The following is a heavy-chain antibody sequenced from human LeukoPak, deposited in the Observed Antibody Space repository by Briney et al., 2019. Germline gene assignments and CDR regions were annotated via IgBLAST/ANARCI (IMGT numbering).Heavy chain of an antibody. CDR3: ARSPGSSWYRGPFDY. CDR2: MNPNSGNT. CDR1: GYTFTSYD. D-gene: IGHD6-13*01. Sequence: ASVKVSCKASGYTFTSYDINWVRQATGQGLEWMGWMNPNSGNTGYAQKFQGRVTITRNTSTSTAYMELSSLRSEDTAVYYCARSPGSSWYRGPFDYWGQGTLVTVSS. V-gene: IGHV1-8*03. J-gene: IGHJ4*02.